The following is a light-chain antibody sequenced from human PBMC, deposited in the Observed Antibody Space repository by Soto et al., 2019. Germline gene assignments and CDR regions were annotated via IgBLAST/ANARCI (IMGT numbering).Light chain of an antibody. CDR2: GAS. J-gene: IGKJ1*01. CDR1: QSISSSY. V-gene: IGKV3-20*01. CDR3: QQYGSSSWT. Sequence: IVLTLTPGTLAVSPGKRATLSCRASQSISSSYLAWYQQRPGQAPRLLIYGASSRATGIPDRFSGSGSGTEFTLTISRLEPEDFAVYYCQQYGSSSWTFGQGTKVDTK.